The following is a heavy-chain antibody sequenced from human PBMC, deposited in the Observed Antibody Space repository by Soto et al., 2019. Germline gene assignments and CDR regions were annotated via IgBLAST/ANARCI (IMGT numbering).Heavy chain of an antibody. CDR2: ISAYNGNT. CDR3: ASDESGMTSDY. D-gene: IGHD6-13*01. CDR1: GYTFTSYG. J-gene: IGHJ4*02. V-gene: IGHV1-18*04. Sequence: ASVKVSCKASGYTFTSYGISWVRQAPGQGLEWMGWISAYNGNTNYAQKLQGRVTMTTDTSTSTAYMELRRLRSDDTAVYYCASDESGMTSDYWGQGTLVTVSA.